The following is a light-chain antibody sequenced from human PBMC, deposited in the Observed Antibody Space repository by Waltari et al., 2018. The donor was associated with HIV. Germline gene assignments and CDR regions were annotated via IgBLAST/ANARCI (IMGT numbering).Light chain of an antibody. V-gene: IGLV2-11*01. Sequence: HSALTQPPLACASPRPSVTISSTGTSSAAGYYHYFSWYQHHPRKPPQLLIFDIPTRPSGVPDRFSGSKSCNTASLTISGLHLEDEANYYCCSYAGTYPWVFGGGTTLTVL. CDR2: DIP. J-gene: IGLJ3*02. CDR1: SSAAGYYHY. CDR3: CSYAGTYPWV.